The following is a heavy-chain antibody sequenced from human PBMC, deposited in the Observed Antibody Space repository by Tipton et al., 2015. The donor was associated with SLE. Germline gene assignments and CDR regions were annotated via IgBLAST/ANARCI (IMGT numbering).Heavy chain of an antibody. CDR1: GGSFSGYY. Sequence: TLSLTCAVYGGSFSGYYWSWIRQPPGKGLEYIGEINHSGSTNCNPSLKSRVTISVDTSKNQFSLKLSSVTAADTAVYYCARRGEYGSSWYPRYYYVMDVWGKGTTVTVSS. D-gene: IGHD6-13*01. V-gene: IGHV4-34*01. J-gene: IGHJ6*04. CDR3: ARRGEYGSSWYPRYYYVMDV. CDR2: INHSGST.